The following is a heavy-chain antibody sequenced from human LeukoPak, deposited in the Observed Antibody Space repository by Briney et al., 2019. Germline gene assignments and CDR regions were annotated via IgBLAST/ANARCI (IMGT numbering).Heavy chain of an antibody. CDR2: INHSGST. CDR1: GGSFSGYY. J-gene: IGHJ5*02. CDR3: ARSSPLTIFGVVRLKNWFDP. V-gene: IGHV4-34*01. D-gene: IGHD3-3*01. Sequence: SETLSLTCAVYGGSFSGYYWSWIRQPPGKGLEWIGEINHSGSTNYNPSLKSRVTISVDTSKNQFSLKLSSVTAADTAVYYCARSSPLTIFGVVRLKNWFDPWGQGTLVTVSS.